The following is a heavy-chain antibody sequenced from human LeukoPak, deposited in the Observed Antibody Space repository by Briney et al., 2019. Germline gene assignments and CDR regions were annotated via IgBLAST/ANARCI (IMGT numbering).Heavy chain of an antibody. CDR3: GRIGGRSKAAKGDAFDI. V-gene: IGHV3-21*01. J-gene: IGHJ3*02. CDR1: GFTFSSYS. Sequence: GGSLRLSCAASGFTFSSYSMNWVRQAPGKGLEWVSSISSGSTYMYYADSVKGRFTISRDNAQNSMYLQMNSLRAEDTAVYYCGRIGGRSKAAKGDAFDIWGQGTMVTVSS. CDR2: ISSGSTYM. D-gene: IGHD6-6*01.